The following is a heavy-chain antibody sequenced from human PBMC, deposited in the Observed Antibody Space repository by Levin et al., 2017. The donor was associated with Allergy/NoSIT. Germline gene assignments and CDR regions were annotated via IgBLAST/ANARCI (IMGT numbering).Heavy chain of an antibody. V-gene: IGHV4-39*07. Sequence: SETLSLTCTVSGGSISSSSYYWGWIRQPPGKGLEWIGSIYYSGSTYYNPSLKSRVTISVDTSKNQFSLKLSSVTAADTAVYYCAREIAARPVSDYWGQGTLVTVSS. CDR1: GGSISSSSYY. CDR3: AREIAARPVSDY. J-gene: IGHJ4*02. D-gene: IGHD6-6*01. CDR2: IYYSGST.